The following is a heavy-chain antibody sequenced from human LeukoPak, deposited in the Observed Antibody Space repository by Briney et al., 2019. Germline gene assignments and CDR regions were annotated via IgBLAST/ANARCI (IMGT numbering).Heavy chain of an antibody. CDR3: AKGSDYYDPVNSRTFQEK. D-gene: IGHD3-22*01. CDR1: GFTFSSYA. J-gene: IGHJ4*02. V-gene: IGHV3-23*01. Sequence: GGSLRLSCAASGFTFSSYAMSWVRQAPGKGLEWVSAISGSGGSTYYADSVKGRFTISRDNSKNTLYLQMNSLRAEDTAVYYCAKGSDYYDPVNSRTFQEKGGQGTLVTVSS. CDR2: ISGSGGST.